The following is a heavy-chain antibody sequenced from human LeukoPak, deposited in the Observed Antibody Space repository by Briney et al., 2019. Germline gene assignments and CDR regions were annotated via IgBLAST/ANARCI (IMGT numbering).Heavy chain of an antibody. CDR3: AREIGRGATILHFDY. D-gene: IGHD3-10*01. CDR2: IYYSGST. J-gene: IGHJ4*02. V-gene: IGHV4-30-4*01. Sequence: SQTLSLTCTVSGVSISSGDYYWSWIRQPPGKGLEWIGYIYYSGSTYYNPSLKSRVTISVDTSKNQFSLKLSSVTAADTAVYYCAREIGRGATILHFDYWGQGTLVTVSS. CDR1: GVSISSGDYY.